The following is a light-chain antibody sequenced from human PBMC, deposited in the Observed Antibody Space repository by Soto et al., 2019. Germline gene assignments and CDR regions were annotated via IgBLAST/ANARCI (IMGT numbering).Light chain of an antibody. CDR1: SSDVGGYNY. CDR3: SSYTSSSTNVV. CDR2: EVS. J-gene: IGLJ2*01. V-gene: IGLV2-14*01. Sequence: QSALTQPASVSGSPGQSITISCTGTSSDVGGYNYVSWYQQHPGKAPKLLIYEVSSRPSGVSNRFSGSKSGNTASLTISGLQAEDEADYYCSSYTSSSTNVVFGGGTQLTVL.